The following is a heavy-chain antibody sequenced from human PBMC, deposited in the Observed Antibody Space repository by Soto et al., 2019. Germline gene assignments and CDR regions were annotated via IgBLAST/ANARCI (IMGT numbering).Heavy chain of an antibody. CDR1: GYTFTSYD. D-gene: IGHD2-2*01. V-gene: IGHV1-8*01. CDR3: ARGRLSTALDC. CDR2: VNPNTGNT. Sequence: QVQLVQSGAEVKKPGASVKVSCKASGYTFTSYDISWVRQATGQGLEWMGWVNPNTGNTGYVQKFKGRVIMTANISTSTDYIEMSSLTFDDAAVYYGARGRLSTALDCWGQGTLATVSS. J-gene: IGHJ4*02.